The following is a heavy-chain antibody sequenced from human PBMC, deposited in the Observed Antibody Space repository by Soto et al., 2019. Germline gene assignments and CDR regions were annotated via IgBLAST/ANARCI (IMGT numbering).Heavy chain of an antibody. CDR1: GYTFTSYD. D-gene: IGHD3-10*01. CDR2: MNPNSGNT. V-gene: IGHV1-8*01. Sequence: ASVKVSCKASGYTFTSYDINWVQQATGQGLEWMGWMNPNSGNTSYAQKFQGRVTMTRDTSISTAYMELRSLRSDDTAVYYCARTTMVRGVYWFDPWGQGTLVTVSS. J-gene: IGHJ5*02. CDR3: ARTTMVRGVYWFDP.